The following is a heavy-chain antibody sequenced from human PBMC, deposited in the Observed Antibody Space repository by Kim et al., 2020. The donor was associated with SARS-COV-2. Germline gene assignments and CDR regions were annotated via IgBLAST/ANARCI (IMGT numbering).Heavy chain of an antibody. CDR1: GFIFGDYA. V-gene: IGHV3-9*01. Sequence: GGSLRLSCAASGFIFGDYAMHWVRQAPGKGLEWVSCLSWNSGDIGCSDSVKGLITISRDNANYFLYLLMNSLRAEDAALYFCAKDTASYCCVSSFD. D-gene: IGHD3-16*02. CDR2: LSWNSGDI. CDR3: AKDTASYCCVSSFD. J-gene: IGHJ4*03.